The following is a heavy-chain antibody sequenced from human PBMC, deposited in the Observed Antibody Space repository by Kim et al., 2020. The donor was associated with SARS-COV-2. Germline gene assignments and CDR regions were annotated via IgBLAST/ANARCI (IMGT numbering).Heavy chain of an antibody. CDR3: ASITAGYYHYAMDV. Sequence: YTDSVAGRFNISRDNSKTTLYLQMNSLRADDTSVYHCASITAGYYHYAMDVWGQGTTVTVSS. J-gene: IGHJ6*02. V-gene: IGHV3-74*01. D-gene: IGHD1-20*01.